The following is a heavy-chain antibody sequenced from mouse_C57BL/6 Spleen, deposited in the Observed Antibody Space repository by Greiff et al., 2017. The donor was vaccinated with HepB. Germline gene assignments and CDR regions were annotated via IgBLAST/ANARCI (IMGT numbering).Heavy chain of an antibody. Sequence: EVKLMESGPELVKPGASVKISCKASGYSFTGYYMNWVKQSPEKSLEWIGEINPSTGGTTYNQKFKAKATLTVDKYSSTAYMQLKSLTSEDSAVYYCARREHSNYLCMDYWGQGTSVTVSS. D-gene: IGHD2-5*01. CDR2: INPSTGGT. CDR3: ARREHSNYLCMDY. V-gene: IGHV1-42*01. CDR1: GYSFTGYY. J-gene: IGHJ4*01.